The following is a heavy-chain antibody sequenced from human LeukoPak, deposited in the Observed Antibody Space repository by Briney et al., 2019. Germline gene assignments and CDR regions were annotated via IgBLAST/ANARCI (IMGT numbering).Heavy chain of an antibody. J-gene: IGHJ1*01. Sequence: PSETLSLTCAVSGGSISSSNWWSWVRQPPGKGLEWIGEIYHSGSTNYNPSLKSRVTISVDKSKNQFSLKLSSVTAADTAVYYCARRGMVRGVIKYFQHWGQGTLVTVSS. CDR2: IYHSGST. V-gene: IGHV4-4*02. CDR3: ARRGMVRGVIKYFQH. D-gene: IGHD3-10*01. CDR1: GGSISSSNW.